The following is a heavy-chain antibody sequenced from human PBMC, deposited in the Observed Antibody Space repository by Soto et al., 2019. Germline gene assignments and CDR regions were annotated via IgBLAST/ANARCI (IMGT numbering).Heavy chain of an antibody. Sequence: LRLSCAASGFTFSSYAMSWVRQAPGKGLEWVSAISGSGGSTYYADSVKGRFTISRDNSRNTLYLQMNSLRAEDTAVYYCAKRPIAAAGTFDYWGQGTLVTVSS. CDR2: ISGSGGST. CDR1: GFTFSSYA. J-gene: IGHJ4*02. V-gene: IGHV3-23*01. D-gene: IGHD6-13*01. CDR3: AKRPIAAAGTFDY.